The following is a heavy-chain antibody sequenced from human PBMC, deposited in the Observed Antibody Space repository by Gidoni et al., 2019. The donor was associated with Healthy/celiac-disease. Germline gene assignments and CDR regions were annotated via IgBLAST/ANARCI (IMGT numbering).Heavy chain of an antibody. CDR3: ARQVVGATDY. CDR2: VYTSGST. D-gene: IGHD1-26*01. V-gene: IGHV4-61*02. CDR1: GGSISSGSYY. Sequence: QVQLQESGPGLVKPSQPLSLTCPVAGGSISSGSYYWSWFRQPAGKGLGWIGRVYTSGSTNFNPSLKSRVTISVDTTKNQFSLKLSAVTAADTAVYYCARQVVGATDYWGQGTLVTVSS. J-gene: IGHJ4*02.